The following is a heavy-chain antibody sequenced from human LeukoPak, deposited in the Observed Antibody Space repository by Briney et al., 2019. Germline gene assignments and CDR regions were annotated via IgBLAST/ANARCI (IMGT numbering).Heavy chain of an antibody. CDR1: GGSISSSSYY. Sequence: SETLSLTCTVSGGSISSSSYYWGWIRQPPGKGLEWIGSIYYSGNTYYNPSLKSRVTISVDTSKNQFSLKLSSVTAADTAVYYCARVRRITMIVVVINRIIWFDPWGQGTLVTVSS. CDR2: IYYSGNT. CDR3: ARVRRITMIVVVINRIIWFDP. D-gene: IGHD3-22*01. V-gene: IGHV4-39*07. J-gene: IGHJ5*02.